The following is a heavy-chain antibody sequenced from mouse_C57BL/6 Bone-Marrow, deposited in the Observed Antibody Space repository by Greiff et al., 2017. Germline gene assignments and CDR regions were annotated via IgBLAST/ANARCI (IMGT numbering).Heavy chain of an antibody. CDR1: GYAFTNYL. CDR3: ARSKNWDSWFAY. V-gene: IGHV1-54*01. CDR2: INPGSGGT. Sequence: QVQLKESGAELVRPGTSVKVSCKASGYAFTNYLIEWVKQRPGQGLEWIGVINPGSGGTNYNEKFTGKATLTADKSSSTAYMQLSSLTSEDSAVYFGARSKNWDSWFAYWGQGTLVTVSA. J-gene: IGHJ3*01. D-gene: IGHD4-1*01.